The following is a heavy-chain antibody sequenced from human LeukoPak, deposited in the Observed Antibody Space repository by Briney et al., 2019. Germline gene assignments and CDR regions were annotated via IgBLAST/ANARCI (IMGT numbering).Heavy chain of an antibody. D-gene: IGHD6-13*01. CDR1: GFTFSSYG. CDR3: AKVGIAAAGMQLDY. J-gene: IGHJ4*02. CDR2: ISYDGSNK. Sequence: GGSLRLSCAASGFTFSSYGMHWVRQAPGKGLEWVAVISYDGSNKYYADSVKGRFTISRDNSKNTLYLQMNSLRAEDTAVYYCAKVGIAAAGMQLDYWGQGTLATVSS. V-gene: IGHV3-30*18.